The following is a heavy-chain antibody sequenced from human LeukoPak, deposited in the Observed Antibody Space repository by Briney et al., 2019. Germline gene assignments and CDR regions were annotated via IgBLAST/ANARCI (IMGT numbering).Heavy chain of an antibody. Sequence: GGSLRLSCAASGFTFSSYSMNWVRQAPGKGLEWVSYISSSSSTIYYADSVKGRFTISRDNAKNSLYQQMNSLRAEDTAVYYCARDLFRGYDFWSGYPDAFDIWGQGTMVTVSS. V-gene: IGHV3-48*04. CDR3: ARDLFRGYDFWSGYPDAFDI. D-gene: IGHD3-3*01. CDR2: ISSSSSTI. CDR1: GFTFSSYS. J-gene: IGHJ3*02.